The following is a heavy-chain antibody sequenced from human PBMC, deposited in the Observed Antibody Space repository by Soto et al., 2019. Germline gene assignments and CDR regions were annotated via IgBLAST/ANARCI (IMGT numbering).Heavy chain of an antibody. V-gene: IGHV3-23*01. Sequence: GSLRLSCVISRLTFSNYALNWVRQAPGKGLEWVSSISGSGDTTYYADSVKGRFTISRDNSKDTLYLQMNNLRAEDTAVYYCAKPPDYNWNDYWGQGTLVTVSS. J-gene: IGHJ4*02. CDR3: AKPPDYNWNDY. D-gene: IGHD1-20*01. CDR2: ISGSGDTT. CDR1: RLTFSNYA.